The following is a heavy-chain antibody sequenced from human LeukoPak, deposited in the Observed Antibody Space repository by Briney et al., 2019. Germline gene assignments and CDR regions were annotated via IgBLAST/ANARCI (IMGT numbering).Heavy chain of an antibody. Sequence: PSETLSLTCTVSGGSISCYYWSWIRQPPGKGLEWIGYIYYSGSTNYNPSLKSRVTISVDTSKNQFSLKLSSVTAADTAVYYCVRDVSQRRHFDYWGQGTLVTVSS. V-gene: IGHV4-59*01. CDR1: GGSISCYY. CDR2: IYYSGST. J-gene: IGHJ4*02. D-gene: IGHD1-1*01. CDR3: VRDVSQRRHFDY.